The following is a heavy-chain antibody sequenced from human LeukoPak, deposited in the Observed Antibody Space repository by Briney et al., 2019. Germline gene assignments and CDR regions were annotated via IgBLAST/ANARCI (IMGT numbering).Heavy chain of an antibody. CDR2: ISYDGSNK. J-gene: IGHJ6*04. V-gene: IGHV3-30*18. CDR3: AKEASIVVVPAARYYYGMDV. CDR1: GFTFSSYG. D-gene: IGHD2-2*01. Sequence: PGRSLRLSCAASGFTFSSYGMHWVRQAPGKGLEWVAVISYDGSNKYYADSVKGRFTISRDNSKNTLYLQMNSLGAEDTAVYYCAKEASIVVVPAARYYYGMDVWGKGTTVTVSS.